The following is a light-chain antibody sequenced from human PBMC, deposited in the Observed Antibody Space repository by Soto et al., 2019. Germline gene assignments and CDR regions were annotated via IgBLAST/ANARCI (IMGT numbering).Light chain of an antibody. Sequence: DFQMTQSPSSLSASVGDRVTITCRATQSISRSLNWYQQKPGKAPELLIYAASSLQSGVPSRFSGSGSGTDFTLTSSSLQPEDSATYYCQQSYSALVAFGQGTKVDIK. J-gene: IGKJ1*01. V-gene: IGKV1-39*01. CDR2: AAS. CDR1: QSISRS. CDR3: QQSYSALVA.